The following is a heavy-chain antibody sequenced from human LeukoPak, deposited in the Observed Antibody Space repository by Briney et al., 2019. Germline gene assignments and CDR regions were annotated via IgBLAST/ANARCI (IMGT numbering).Heavy chain of an antibody. D-gene: IGHD2-15*01. CDR1: GFTFSGSG. J-gene: IGHJ4*02. CDR3: TTDSSGY. CDR2: IRSKANSYAT. V-gene: IGHV3-73*01. Sequence: PGGTLRLSCAASGFTFSGSGMHWVRQASGKGLEWVGRIRSKANSYATAYAASVEVRFTISRDDSKNTVYLQMNSLKTEDTAVYYCTTDSSGYWGQGILVTVSS.